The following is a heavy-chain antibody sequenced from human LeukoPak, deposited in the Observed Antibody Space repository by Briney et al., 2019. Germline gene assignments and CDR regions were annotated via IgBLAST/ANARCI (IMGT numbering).Heavy chain of an antibody. D-gene: IGHD3-3*01. CDR1: AFTFSSYA. CDR3: ARDLEDFCRGYPRSFDY. J-gene: IGHJ4*02. Sequence: GESLRLSCAASAFTFSSYAINWDRQAPGKGLEWVSSISSSSNHIYYADSVNGRFTITRDNAKNSLYLQINSLRAEDAAVYYCARDLEDFCRGYPRSFDYWGQGTLVTVSS. V-gene: IGHV3-21*01. CDR2: ISSSSNHI.